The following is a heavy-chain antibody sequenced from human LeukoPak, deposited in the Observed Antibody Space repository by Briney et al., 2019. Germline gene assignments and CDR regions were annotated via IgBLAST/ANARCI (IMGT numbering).Heavy chain of an antibody. Sequence: GGSLRLSCAASGFTFSSYWMTWVRQTPGKGLEWVASIKQDGSEKYFWDSVKGRFTISRDNAKNSLYLQMNSLRAEDTAVYYCTRDTGGSGSYPDYWGRGTLVTVSS. CDR3: TRDTGGSGSYPDY. V-gene: IGHV3-7*01. CDR2: IKQDGSEK. J-gene: IGHJ4*02. D-gene: IGHD1-26*01. CDR1: GFTFSSYW.